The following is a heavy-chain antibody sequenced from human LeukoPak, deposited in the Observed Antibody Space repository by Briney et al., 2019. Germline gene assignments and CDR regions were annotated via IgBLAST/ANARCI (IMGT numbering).Heavy chain of an antibody. CDR2: IYYSGST. D-gene: IGHD3-3*02. CDR1: GGSISSSSYY. Sequence: PSETLSLTCTVSGGSISSSSYYWGWICQPPGKGLEWIGSIYYSGSTYYNPSLKSRVTISVDTSKNQFSLKLSSVTAADTAVYYCARAPLVRPLETDAFDIWGQGTMVTVSS. CDR3: ARAPLVRPLETDAFDI. J-gene: IGHJ3*02. V-gene: IGHV4-39*01.